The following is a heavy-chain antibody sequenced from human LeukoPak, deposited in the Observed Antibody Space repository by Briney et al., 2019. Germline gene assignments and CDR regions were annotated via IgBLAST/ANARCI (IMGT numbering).Heavy chain of an antibody. V-gene: IGHV4-34*01. CDR1: GGSFSGYY. J-gene: IGHJ5*02. Sequence: SETLSLTCAVYGGSFSGYYWSWIRQPPGKGLEWIGEINHSGSTNYNPSLKSRVTISVDTSKNQFSLKLSSVAAADTAVYYCARDLIDRDGYNYVEWFGRWGQGTLVTVSS. CDR3: ARDLIDRDGYNYVEWFGR. D-gene: IGHD5-24*01. CDR2: INHSGST.